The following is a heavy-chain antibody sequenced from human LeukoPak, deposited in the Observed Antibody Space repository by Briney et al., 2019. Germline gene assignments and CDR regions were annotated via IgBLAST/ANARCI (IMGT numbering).Heavy chain of an antibody. D-gene: IGHD3-10*01. J-gene: IGHJ6*03. CDR2: ISGSGGST. V-gene: IGHV3-23*01. Sequence: GGSLRLSCAASGFTFSSYGMSWVRQAPGKGLEWVSAISGSGGSTYYADSVKGRFTISRDNSKNTLYLQMNSLRAEDTAVYYCAKDYGSGSPSNMDVWGKGTTVTVSS. CDR1: GFTFSSYG. CDR3: AKDYGSGSPSNMDV.